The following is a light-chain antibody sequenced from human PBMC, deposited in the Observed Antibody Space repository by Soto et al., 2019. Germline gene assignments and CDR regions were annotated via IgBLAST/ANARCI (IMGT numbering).Light chain of an antibody. V-gene: IGKV1-5*01. CDR1: QGVSGW. Sequence: EIQMTQSPSTRAASVGATVTVSCRARQGVSGWLAWYQQKPGEAPKLLIYDASALPRGVPSRFSGSGSGTKFTLTIASLQPDDFATYYCQQYETFSGTFGPGTKVDI. CDR3: QQYETFSGT. J-gene: IGKJ1*01. CDR2: DAS.